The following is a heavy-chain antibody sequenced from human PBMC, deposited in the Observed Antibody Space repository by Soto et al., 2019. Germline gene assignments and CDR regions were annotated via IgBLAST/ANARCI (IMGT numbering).Heavy chain of an antibody. J-gene: IGHJ4*02. CDR3: AREGYYRSGSPDY. CDR2: IWYDGSNK. D-gene: IGHD3-10*01. Sequence: QVQLVESGGGVVQPGRSLRRSCAASGFTFSSYGMHWVRQAPGKGLEWVAVIWYDGSNKYYADSVKGRFSISRDNSKNKLYLRMNSLRDEDTAVYYCAREGYYRSGSPDYWGQGTLVTVSS. CDR1: GFTFSSYG. V-gene: IGHV3-33*01.